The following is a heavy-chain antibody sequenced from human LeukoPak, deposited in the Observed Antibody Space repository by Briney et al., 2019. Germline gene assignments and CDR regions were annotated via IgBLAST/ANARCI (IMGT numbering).Heavy chain of an antibody. Sequence: TGGSLRLSCAASGFTFSSYGMHWVRQAPGKGLEWVAVISYDGSSKYYADSVKGRFTISRDNSKNTLYLQMNSLRAEDTAVYYCARVSYYYGSGSYHFDYWGQGTLVTVSS. V-gene: IGHV3-30*03. D-gene: IGHD3-10*01. CDR2: ISYDGSSK. J-gene: IGHJ4*02. CDR1: GFTFSSYG. CDR3: ARVSYYYGSGSYHFDY.